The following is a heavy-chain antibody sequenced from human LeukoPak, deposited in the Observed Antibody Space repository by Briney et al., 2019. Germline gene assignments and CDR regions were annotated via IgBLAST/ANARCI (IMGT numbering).Heavy chain of an antibody. CDR1: GFTFSTFSNFA. CDR2: ISGSGDST. V-gene: IGHV3-23*01. D-gene: IGHD4-17*01. J-gene: IGHJ4*02. Sequence: GGSLRLSCAASGFTFSTFSNFAMSWVRQAPGEGLQCVSVISGSGDSTYYADSVKGRFTISRDNSKKTLDLQMNSLRAEDTTVYFCAKGHSDFGTGFDGWGQGTLVTVSS. CDR3: AKGHSDFGTGFDG.